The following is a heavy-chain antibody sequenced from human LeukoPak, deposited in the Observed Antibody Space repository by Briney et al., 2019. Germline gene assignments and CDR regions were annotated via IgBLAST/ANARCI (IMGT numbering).Heavy chain of an antibody. Sequence: PSETLSLTCTVSGGSINSGSDYWTWLRHSPGKGLEWIGYIYYNGRTFYNPSLKSRVTLSVDPSKNLFSLRLTSVTAADTAVYYCARDGSTMVRGEIGDAFDIWGQGTMVTVSS. D-gene: IGHD3-10*01. CDR1: GGSINSGSDY. CDR2: IYYNGRT. V-gene: IGHV4-31*03. J-gene: IGHJ3*02. CDR3: ARDGSTMVRGEIGDAFDI.